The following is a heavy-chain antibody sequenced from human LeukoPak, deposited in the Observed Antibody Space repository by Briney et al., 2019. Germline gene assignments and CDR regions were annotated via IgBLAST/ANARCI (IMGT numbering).Heavy chain of an antibody. CDR2: INHSGST. V-gene: IGHV4-34*01. CDR3: ARGGDYDSSGYFHP. J-gene: IGHJ5*02. D-gene: IGHD3-22*01. CDR1: GGSFSGYY. Sequence: SETLSLTCAVYGGSFSGYYWSWIRQPPGKGLEWIGEINHSGSTNYNPSLKSRVTISVNTSKNQFSLKLSSVTAADTAVYYCARGGDYDSSGYFHPWGQGILVTVSS.